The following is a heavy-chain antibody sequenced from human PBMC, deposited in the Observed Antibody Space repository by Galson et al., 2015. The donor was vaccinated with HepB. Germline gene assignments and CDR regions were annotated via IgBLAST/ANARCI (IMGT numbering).Heavy chain of an antibody. CDR1: GYTFSTYS. V-gene: IGHV1-18*01. CDR3: ARGALVGVVGGSLNNWFDP. J-gene: IGHJ5*02. CDR2: MRPDNGDT. D-gene: IGHD2-15*01. Sequence: SVKVSCKASGYTFSTYSITWVRQAPGQGLEWMGWMRPDNGDTKYARKFQDRVTMTTDTFTSTAYMELRSLRSDDTAVYYCARGALVGVVGGSLNNWFDPWGQGTLVTVSS.